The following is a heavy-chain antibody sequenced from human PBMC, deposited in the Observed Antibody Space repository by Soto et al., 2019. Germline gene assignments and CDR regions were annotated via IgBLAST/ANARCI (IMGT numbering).Heavy chain of an antibody. D-gene: IGHD3-22*01. J-gene: IGHJ3*02. CDR3: ARTYDGSGPNSGGYSFDI. CDR2: INHSGST. CDR1: GGSFSGYY. Sequence: SETLSLTCAVYGGSFSGYYWSWIRQPPGKGLEWIGEINHSGSTNYNPSLKSRVTISVDTSKNQFSLKLSSVTAADTAVYYCARTYDGSGPNSGGYSFDIWGQGTMVTVSS. V-gene: IGHV4-34*01.